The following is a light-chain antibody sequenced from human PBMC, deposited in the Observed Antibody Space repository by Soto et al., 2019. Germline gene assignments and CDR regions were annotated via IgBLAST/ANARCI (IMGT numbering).Light chain of an antibody. Sequence: EIVMTQSPDTLYVSPGEGATLSCRASQSVRTKLAWYQQKAGQAPSLLIYGASSRATGVPDRFSGSGSGTDFTLTISSLQSEDFAVYYCQQYNTWPLITFGPGTRLEIK. CDR2: GAS. CDR1: QSVRTK. J-gene: IGKJ5*01. CDR3: QQYNTWPLIT. V-gene: IGKV3D-15*01.